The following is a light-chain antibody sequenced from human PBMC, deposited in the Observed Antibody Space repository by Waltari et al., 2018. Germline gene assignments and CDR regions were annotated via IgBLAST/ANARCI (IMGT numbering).Light chain of an antibody. CDR2: GSS. CDR1: QSVSRT. V-gene: IGKV3-20*01. Sequence: EIVLTQSPGTLSLSPGGRSTLSCRASQSVSRTLAWYQQKLGQAPKLLIYGSSIRATGIPDRFTGSGSGTDFSLTISSLEPEDFAIYFCQHYVRLPATFGQGTKVEIK. CDR3: QHYVRLPAT. J-gene: IGKJ1*01.